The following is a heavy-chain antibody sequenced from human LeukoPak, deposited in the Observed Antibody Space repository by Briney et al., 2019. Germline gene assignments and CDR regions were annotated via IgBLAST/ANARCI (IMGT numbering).Heavy chain of an antibody. CDR1: GYSFTSYW. D-gene: IGHD2-2*01. J-gene: IGHJ4*02. CDR2: IDPSDSYT. Sequence: GESLRISSKGSGYSFTSYWISWVRQMPGKGLEWMGRIDPSDSYTNYSPSFQGHVTISADKSISTAYLQWSRLKASDTAMYYCARLEDIVVVPAANFDYWGQGTLVTVSS. V-gene: IGHV5-10-1*01. CDR3: ARLEDIVVVPAANFDY.